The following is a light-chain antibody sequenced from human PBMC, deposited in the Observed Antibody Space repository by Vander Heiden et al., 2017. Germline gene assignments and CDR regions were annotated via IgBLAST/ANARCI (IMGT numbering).Light chain of an antibody. Sequence: QSALPQPASVSGSPGQSITISCTGTSSDVGGYNYVSWYQQRPGKAPELMIYDVSNRPSGVSNRFSGSKSGNTASLTISGLQAEDEADYYCSAYTSSHTLVFGGGTKLTVL. J-gene: IGLJ3*02. CDR1: SSDVGGYNY. CDR3: SAYTSSHTLV. CDR2: DVS. V-gene: IGLV2-14*03.